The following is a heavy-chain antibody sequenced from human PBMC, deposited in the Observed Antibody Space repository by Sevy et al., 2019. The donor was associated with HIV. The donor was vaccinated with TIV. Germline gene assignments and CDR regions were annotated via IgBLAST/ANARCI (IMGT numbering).Heavy chain of an antibody. D-gene: IGHD3-22*01. V-gene: IGHV1-24*01. CDR2: FVPEDGQR. CDR1: GYTLSHFS. J-gene: IGHJ4*02. Sequence: ASVKVSCKISGYTLSHFSIHWVRQAPGKGLEWMGTFVPEDGQRIYAQKFQGRVTLTEDTSTDTAYMELRSLRSEDTAVYYCATTKDYYDNSGYPFDFWGQGTLVTVSS. CDR3: ATTKDYYDNSGYPFDF.